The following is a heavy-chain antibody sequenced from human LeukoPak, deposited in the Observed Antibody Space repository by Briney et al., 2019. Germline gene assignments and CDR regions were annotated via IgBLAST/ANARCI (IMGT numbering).Heavy chain of an antibody. CDR3: ARLSRNPGYSSGWPYFDY. D-gene: IGHD6-19*01. V-gene: IGHV4-39*01. Sequence: SETLSLTCTVSGGSISSSSYYWGWLRQPPGKGLEWIGSIYYSGSTYYNPSLKSRVTISVDTSKNQFSLKLSSVTAADTAVYYCARLSRNPGYSSGWPYFDYWGQGTLVTVSS. CDR2: IYYSGST. J-gene: IGHJ4*02. CDR1: GGSISSSSYY.